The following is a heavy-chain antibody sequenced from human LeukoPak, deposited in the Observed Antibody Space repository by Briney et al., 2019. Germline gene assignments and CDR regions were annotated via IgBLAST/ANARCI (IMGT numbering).Heavy chain of an antibody. Sequence: GGSLRLSCAASGFTFSSYSMNWVSQAPGKGLEWVSSISSSSSYIYYADSVKGRFTISRDNAENSLYLQMNSLRAEDTAVYYCARRGDANWFDPWGQGTLVTVSS. D-gene: IGHD2-21*02. V-gene: IGHV3-21*01. CDR1: GFTFSSYS. J-gene: IGHJ5*02. CDR3: ARRGDANWFDP. CDR2: ISSSSSYI.